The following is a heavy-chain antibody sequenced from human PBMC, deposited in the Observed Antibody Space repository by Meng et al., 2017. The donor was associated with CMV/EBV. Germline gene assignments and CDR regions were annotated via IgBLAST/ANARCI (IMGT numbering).Heavy chain of an antibody. CDR1: GGSFSGYY. J-gene: IGHJ4*02. Sequence: QAQLQQWGAGLLKPSETLSLTCAVYGGSFSGYYWSWIRQPPGKGLEWIGEINHSGSTNYNPSLKSRVTISVDTSKNQFSLKLSSVTAADTAVYYCARAKIMYYYDSSGYYYDYWGQGTLVTVSS. V-gene: IGHV4-34*01. CDR3: ARAKIMYYYDSSGYYYDY. D-gene: IGHD3-22*01. CDR2: INHSGST.